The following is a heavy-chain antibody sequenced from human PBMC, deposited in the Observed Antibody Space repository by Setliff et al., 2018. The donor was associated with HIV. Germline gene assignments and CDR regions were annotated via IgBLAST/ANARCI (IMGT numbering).Heavy chain of an antibody. CDR2: INPSDGST. CDR1: GYTFTSYT. J-gene: IGHJ5*02. D-gene: IGHD2-2*02. V-gene: IGHV1-46*03. Sequence: ASVKVSCKTSGYTFTSYTTHWVRQAPGQGLEWMGLINPSDGSTSYAPKFQDRVTMTRDTSTTTVYMELSSLRSDDTAVYYCARAQFNTSPWVNSWGQGTQVTVSS. CDR3: ARAQFNTSPWVNS.